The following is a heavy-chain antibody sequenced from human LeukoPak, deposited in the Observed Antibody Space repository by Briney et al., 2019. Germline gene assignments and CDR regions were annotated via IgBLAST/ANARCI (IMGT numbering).Heavy chain of an antibody. CDR2: ISAYNGNT. CDR1: GGTFSSYA. CDR3: ARDLGPPKYCGGDCYMGY. J-gene: IGHJ4*02. D-gene: IGHD2-21*02. Sequence: ASVKVSCKASGGTFSSYAISWVRQAPGQGLEWMGGISAYNGNTNYAQKLQGRVTMTTDTSTSTAYMELRSLRSDDTAVYYCARDLGPPKYCGGDCYMGYWGQGTLVTVSS. V-gene: IGHV1-18*01.